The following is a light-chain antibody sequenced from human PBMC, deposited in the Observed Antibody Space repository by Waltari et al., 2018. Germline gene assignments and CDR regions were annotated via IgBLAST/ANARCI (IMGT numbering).Light chain of an antibody. J-gene: IGKJ2*01. CDR3: QQYNDWPPRYT. V-gene: IGKV3-15*01. CDR1: QSVSSN. Sequence: EVVMTQSPATLSVSRGERATLSCRASQSVSSNLACYQQKPGQAPRLLIYGASTRATGIPARFSGSGSGTEFTLTISSLQSEDFGVYYCQQYNDWPPRYTFGQGTKLEIK. CDR2: GAS.